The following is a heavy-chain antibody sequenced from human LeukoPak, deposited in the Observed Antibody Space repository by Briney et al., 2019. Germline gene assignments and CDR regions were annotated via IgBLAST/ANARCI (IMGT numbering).Heavy chain of an antibody. J-gene: IGHJ6*03. Sequence: PSETLSLTCTVSGGSISSGGYYWSWIRQPPGKGLEWIGYIYTSVSTNYNPSLKSRVTISVDTSKNQFSLKLSSVTAADTAVYYCARGARIIAAAGPPTPHYYYYYMDVWGKGTTVTVSS. V-gene: IGHV4-61*08. D-gene: IGHD6-13*01. CDR2: IYTSVST. CDR1: GGSISSGGYY. CDR3: ARGARIIAAAGPPTPHYYYYYMDV.